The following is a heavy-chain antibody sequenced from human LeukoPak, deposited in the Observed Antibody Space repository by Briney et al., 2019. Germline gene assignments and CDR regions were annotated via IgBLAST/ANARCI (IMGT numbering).Heavy chain of an antibody. Sequence: PGGSLRLSCAASGFTFRNYGMTWVRQAPGKGLEWVAGMSGSGGTTHYSDSVKGRCTISRDNSKNTLSLQINSLRAEDTAVYYCAQIHDHGDYVAFWGQGALVTVSS. V-gene: IGHV3-23*01. CDR3: AQIHDHGDYVAF. CDR2: MSGSGGTT. CDR1: GFTFRNYG. J-gene: IGHJ4*02. D-gene: IGHD1-1*01.